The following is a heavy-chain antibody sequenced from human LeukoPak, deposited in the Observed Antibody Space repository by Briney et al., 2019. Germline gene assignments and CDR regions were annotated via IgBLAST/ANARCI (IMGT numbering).Heavy chain of an antibody. Sequence: GGSLRLSCAASGFTFSSYSMNWVRQAPGKGLEWVSSISSSSSYIYYADSVKGRFTISRDNSKNTLYLQMNSLRAEDTAVYYCARDSAAIFDYWGQGTLVTVSS. CDR2: ISSSSSYI. D-gene: IGHD2-2*01. CDR1: GFTFSSYS. V-gene: IGHV3-21*01. CDR3: ARDSAAIFDY. J-gene: IGHJ4*02.